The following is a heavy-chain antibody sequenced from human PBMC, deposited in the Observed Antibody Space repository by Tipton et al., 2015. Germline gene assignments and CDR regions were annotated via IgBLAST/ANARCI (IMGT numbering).Heavy chain of an antibody. CDR1: VGSISRYY. J-gene: IGHJ6*02. CDR2: IYYTGST. CDR3: ARGGAPYLFAMDV. D-gene: IGHD2-15*01. Sequence: QLVQSGGGLIQPGGSVRLSCTVSVGSISRYYWNWIRQAPGKGLEWIGDIYYTGSTNCNPSLKSRVTISVDTSKNQFSLKLSSVTAADTAVYFCARGGAPYLFAMDVWGQGTTVTVSS. V-gene: IGHV4-59*01.